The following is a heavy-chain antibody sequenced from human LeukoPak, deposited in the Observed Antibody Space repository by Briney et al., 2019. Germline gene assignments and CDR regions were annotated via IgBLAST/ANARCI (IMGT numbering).Heavy chain of an antibody. CDR1: GYTFTGYY. Sequence: ASVKVSCKASGYTFTGYYMHWVRQAPGQGLEWMGWINPNSGGTNYAQKFQGRVTMTRDTSTSTAYMELSSLRSEDTAVYYCARDRFGARFLEWLSPPRDYYMDVWGKGTTVTVSS. CDR2: INPNSGGT. D-gene: IGHD3-3*01. V-gene: IGHV1-2*02. J-gene: IGHJ6*03. CDR3: ARDRFGARFLEWLSPPRDYYMDV.